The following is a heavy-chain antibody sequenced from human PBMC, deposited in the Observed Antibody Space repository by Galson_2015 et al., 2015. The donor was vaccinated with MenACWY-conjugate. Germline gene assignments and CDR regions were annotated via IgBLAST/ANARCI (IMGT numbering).Heavy chain of an antibody. CDR2: ISSNNRDT. V-gene: IGHV3-11*06. CDR3: ARGGVTILGVVLYGMDV. J-gene: IGHJ6*02. D-gene: IGHD3-3*01. CDR1: GFTFSAYY. Sequence: SLRLSCEASGFTFSAYYMSWLRHTPGKGLEWVSYISSNNRDTNYAESVRGRFTISRDNAKNLLYLQMNSLRAEDTAVYYCARGGVTILGVVLYGMDVWGQGTTVTVSS.